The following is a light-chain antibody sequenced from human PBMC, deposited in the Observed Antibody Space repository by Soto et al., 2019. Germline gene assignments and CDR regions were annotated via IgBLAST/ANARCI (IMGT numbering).Light chain of an antibody. V-gene: IGLV1-51*01. J-gene: IGLJ2*01. CDR3: ATWDGSLPGEV. CDR2: DNN. CDR1: SSDLGGFNY. Sequence: QSALTQPASVSGSPGQSITISCTGSSSDLGGFNYVSWYQQLPGTAPKLLIYDNNKRPSGIPDRFSGSKSGTSGTLDITGLQTGDEADYYCATWDGSLPGEVFGGGTKLTVL.